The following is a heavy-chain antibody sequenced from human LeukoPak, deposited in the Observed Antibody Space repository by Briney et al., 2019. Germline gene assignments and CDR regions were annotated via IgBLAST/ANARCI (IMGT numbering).Heavy chain of an antibody. J-gene: IGHJ5*02. CDR3: ARMSRSVGFDP. Sequence: KTSETLSLTCAVYGGSFSGYYWSWIRQPPGKWLEWIGEINHSGSTNYNPSLKSRVTISVDTSKNQFSLKLSSVTAADTAVYYCARMSRSVGFDPWGQGTLVTVSS. CDR2: INHSGST. D-gene: IGHD2-2*01. V-gene: IGHV4-34*01. CDR1: GGSFSGYY.